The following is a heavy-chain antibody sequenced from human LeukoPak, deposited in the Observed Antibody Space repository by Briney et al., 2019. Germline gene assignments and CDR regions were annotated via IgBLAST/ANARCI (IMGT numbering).Heavy chain of an antibody. Sequence: GGSLRLSCAASGFTFSSDSMHWVRQAPGKGLGYVSAISSNGGSAYYANSLKGRFTTSTDNSNNNTYFQMGSLRDDDMAVYDCVRDPGGQWLVYWDFDLWGRGTLVTVSS. CDR3: VRDPGGQWLVYWDFDL. CDR1: GFTFSSDS. V-gene: IGHV3-64*01. CDR2: ISSNGGSA. J-gene: IGHJ2*01. D-gene: IGHD6-19*01.